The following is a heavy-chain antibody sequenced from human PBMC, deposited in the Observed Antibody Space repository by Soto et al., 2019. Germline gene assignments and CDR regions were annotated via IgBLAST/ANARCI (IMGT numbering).Heavy chain of an antibody. V-gene: IGHV1-58*01. J-gene: IGHJ4*02. CDR1: GFTFTSSA. Sequence: SVKVSCKASGFTFTSSAVQWVRQARGQRHEWIGWIVVGSGNTNYAQKFQERVTITRDMSTSTAYMELSSLRSEDTAVYYCAVSIDYYDSSGTIGYWGQGTLVTVSS. CDR3: AVSIDYYDSSGTIGY. D-gene: IGHD3-22*01. CDR2: IVVGSGNT.